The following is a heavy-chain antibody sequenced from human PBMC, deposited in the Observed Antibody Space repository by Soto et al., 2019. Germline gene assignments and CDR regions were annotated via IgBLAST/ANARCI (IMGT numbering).Heavy chain of an antibody. CDR2: ISGSGGNT. D-gene: IGHD3-22*01. J-gene: IGHJ4*02. V-gene: IGHV3-23*01. CDR3: AKDKETYYYDTSGYYYDY. CDR1: GFTFSNYA. Sequence: PGGSLRLSCAASGFTFSNYAMSWVRQAPGKGLEWVSAISGSGGNTDYADSVKGRFTISRDNSKNTLYLQMNSLRAEDTAVYYCAKDKETYYYDTSGYYYDYWGQGTLVTVSS.